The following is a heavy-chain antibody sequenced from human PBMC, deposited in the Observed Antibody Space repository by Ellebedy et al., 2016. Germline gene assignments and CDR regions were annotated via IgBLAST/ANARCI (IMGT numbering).Heavy chain of an antibody. D-gene: IGHD3-9*01. CDR3: AKGGYYDILTQLDY. CDR1: GFTFDDYA. J-gene: IGHJ4*02. V-gene: IGHV3-9*01. Sequence: SLKISXAASGFTFDDYAMHWVRQAPGKGLEWVSGISWNSGSKGYADSVKGRFTISRDNAKNSLYLQMNSLRAEDTALYYCAKGGYYDILTQLDYWGQGTLVTVSS. CDR2: ISWNSGSK.